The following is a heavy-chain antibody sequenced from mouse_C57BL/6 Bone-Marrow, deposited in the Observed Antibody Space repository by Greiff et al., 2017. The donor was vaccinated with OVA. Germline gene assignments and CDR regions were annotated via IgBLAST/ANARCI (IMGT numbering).Heavy chain of an antibody. J-gene: IGHJ2*01. D-gene: IGHD1-1*01. CDR2: IHPNSGST. Sequence: QVQLQQPGAELVKPGASVKLSCKASGCTFTSYWMHWVKQRPGQGLEWIGMIHPNSGSTNYNEKFKSKATLTVDKSSSTAYMQLSSLTSEDSAVYYCARSPYYYGSSYDYWGQGTTRTVSS. CDR1: GCTFTSYW. CDR3: ARSPYYYGSSYDY. V-gene: IGHV1-64*01.